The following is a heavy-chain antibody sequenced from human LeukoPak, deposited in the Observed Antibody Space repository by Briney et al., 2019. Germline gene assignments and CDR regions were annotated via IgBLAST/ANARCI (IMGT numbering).Heavy chain of an antibody. J-gene: IGHJ4*02. CDR2: IYSVGKT. V-gene: IGHV3-66*01. CDR1: GFTVNSNY. Sequence: GGSLRLSCAASGFTVNSNYWHWVRQTPGKKPEWILIIYSVGKTLYAHSVRGRFNFSRHHSTNTLYLEMYSLRVEDPAVYFCAGGDYPLTYWGQGSLVNVSS. D-gene: IGHD4-17*01. CDR3: AGGDYPLTY.